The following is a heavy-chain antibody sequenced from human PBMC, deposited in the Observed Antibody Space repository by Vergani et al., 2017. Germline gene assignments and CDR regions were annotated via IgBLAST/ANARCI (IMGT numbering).Heavy chain of an antibody. CDR2: MNLNSGNT. Sequence: QVQLVQSGAEVKNPGASVKVSCKASGYTFSSYDINWVRQATGQGLEWMGWMNLNSGNTGYAQKFQGRVTMTRNTFIGTAYMELSSLRSEDTAVYYCASAKTLTGGKYYFDYWGQGTLVTVSS. D-gene: IGHD3-16*01. CDR3: ASAKTLTGGKYYFDY. CDR1: GYTFSSYD. J-gene: IGHJ4*02. V-gene: IGHV1-8*01.